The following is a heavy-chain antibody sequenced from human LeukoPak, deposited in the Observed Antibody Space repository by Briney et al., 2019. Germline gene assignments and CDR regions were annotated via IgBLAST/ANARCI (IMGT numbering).Heavy chain of an antibody. D-gene: IGHD3-16*01. CDR2: INHNGNVN. J-gene: IGHJ6*02. CDR3: ARGGGLDV. V-gene: IGHV3-7*03. Sequence: GGSLKLSCAASGFSFSDSPIHWVRQASGKGLEWVASINHNGNVNYYVDSVKGRFTISRDNAKNSLYLQMSNLRAEDTAVYFCARGGGLDVWGQGATVTVSS. CDR1: GFSFSDSP.